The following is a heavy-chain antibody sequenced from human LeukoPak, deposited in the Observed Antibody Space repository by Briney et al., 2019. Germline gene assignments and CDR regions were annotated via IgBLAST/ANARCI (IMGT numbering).Heavy chain of an antibody. CDR1: GFTFSSYA. V-gene: IGHV3-23*01. CDR3: AKDGGVVINYNWFDP. CDR2: ISGSGGST. D-gene: IGHD3-3*01. J-gene: IGHJ5*02. Sequence: GGSLRLSCAASGFTFSSYAMIGVRQAPGKGLEWVSAISGSGGSTYYADSVKGRFTISRDNSKNTLYLQMNSLRAEDTAVYYCAKDGGVVINYNWFDPWGQGTLVTVST.